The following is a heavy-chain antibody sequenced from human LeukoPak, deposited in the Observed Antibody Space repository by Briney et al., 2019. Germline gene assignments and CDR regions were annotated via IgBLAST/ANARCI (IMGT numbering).Heavy chain of an antibody. CDR1: GYTFTSYD. V-gene: IGHV1-8*01. CDR3: ARRGGYYGSGSYYYAFDI. D-gene: IGHD3-10*01. J-gene: IGHJ3*02. CDR2: MNPNSGNT. Sequence: ASVKVSCKASGYTFTSYDINWVRQATGQGLEWMGWMNPNSGNTGYAQKFQGRVTMTRNTSISTAYVELSSLRSEDTAVYYCARRGGYYGSGSYYYAFDIWGQGTMVTVSS.